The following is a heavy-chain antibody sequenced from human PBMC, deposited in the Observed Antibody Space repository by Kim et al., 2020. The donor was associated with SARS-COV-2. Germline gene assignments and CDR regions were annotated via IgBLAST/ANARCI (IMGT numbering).Heavy chain of an antibody. CDR1: GGSFSGYY. CDR3: ARAILWPRSAFDI. D-gene: IGHD3-10*01. J-gene: IGHJ3*02. Sequence: SETLSLTCAVYGGSFSGYYWSWIRQPPGKGLEWIGEINHSGSTNYNPSLKSRVTISVDTSKNQFSLKLSSVTAADTAVYYCARAILWPRSAFDIWGQGTMVTVSS. CDR2: INHSGST. V-gene: IGHV4-34*01.